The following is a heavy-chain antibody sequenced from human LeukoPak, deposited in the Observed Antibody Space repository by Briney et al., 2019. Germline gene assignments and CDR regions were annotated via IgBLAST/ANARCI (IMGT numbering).Heavy chain of an antibody. Sequence: ASVKVSCKVSGFTLIQLFMHSVRQAPGKRLEWMGGFDPEDGEIIYAQNFQDRVTMTEDTYADTDYMALSSLRSDDTDVYYCATMLRGIVVPRFDDWGQGTLLTVSS. D-gene: IGHD3-10*01. CDR2: FDPEDGEI. V-gene: IGHV1-24*01. CDR1: GFTLIQLF. J-gene: IGHJ4*02. CDR3: ATMLRGIVVPRFDD.